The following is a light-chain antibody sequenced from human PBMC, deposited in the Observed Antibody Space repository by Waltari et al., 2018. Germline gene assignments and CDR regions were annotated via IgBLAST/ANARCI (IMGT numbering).Light chain of an antibody. CDR1: QSVDDY. V-gene: IGKV3-11*01. CDR2: DAS. CDR3: QQRRNWPPT. J-gene: IGKJ1*01. Sequence: VLTQSPATLSLSPGERVTLSCRASQSVDDYMAWYQQKPGQSPRLLIYDASNRATGIPIRFSGSGFGTDFTLTISSLEPDDFAHYYCQQRRNWPPTFGQGTKVEIK.